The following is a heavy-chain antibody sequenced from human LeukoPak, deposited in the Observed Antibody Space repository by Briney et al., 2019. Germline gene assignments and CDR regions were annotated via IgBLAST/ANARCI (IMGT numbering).Heavy chain of an antibody. CDR3: ARDRRITMVRGVIRDAFDI. J-gene: IGHJ3*02. D-gene: IGHD3-10*01. CDR1: GGSFSGYY. Sequence: SETLSLTCAVYGGSFSGYYWRWIRQPPGKGLEWIGEINHSGSTNYNPSLKSRVTISVDTSKNQFSLKLSSVTAADTAVYYCARDRRITMVRGVIRDAFDIWGQGTMVTVSS. V-gene: IGHV4-34*01. CDR2: INHSGST.